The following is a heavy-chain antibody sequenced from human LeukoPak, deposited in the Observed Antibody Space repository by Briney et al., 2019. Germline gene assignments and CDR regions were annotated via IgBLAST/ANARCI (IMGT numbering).Heavy chain of an antibody. CDR3: ARDYGGSGYDYYYYGMDV. Sequence: SETLSLTCTVSGYSISSGYYWGWIRQPPGKGLEWIGSIYHSGSTYYNPSLKSRVTISVDTSKNQFSLKLSSVTAADTAVYYRARDYGGSGYDYYYYGMDVWGQGTTVTVSS. D-gene: IGHD5-12*01. CDR2: IYHSGST. J-gene: IGHJ6*02. V-gene: IGHV4-38-2*02. CDR1: GYSISSGYY.